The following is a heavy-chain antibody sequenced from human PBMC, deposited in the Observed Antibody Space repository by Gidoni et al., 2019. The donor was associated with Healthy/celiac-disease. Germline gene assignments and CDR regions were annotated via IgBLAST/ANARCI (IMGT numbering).Heavy chain of an antibody. V-gene: IGHV3-23*01. CDR1: GFTFSSYA. CDR3: AKGDCSGGSCYPDFDY. Sequence: EVQLFESGGGLVQPGGSLRLSCAASGFTFSSYAMRWVRQDPGKGLEWVSAISGSGGSTYYADTVKGRFTISRDNSKNTRYLQMNSLRAEDTAVYYCAKGDCSGGSCYPDFDYWGQGTLVTVSS. CDR2: ISGSGGST. J-gene: IGHJ4*02. D-gene: IGHD2-15*01.